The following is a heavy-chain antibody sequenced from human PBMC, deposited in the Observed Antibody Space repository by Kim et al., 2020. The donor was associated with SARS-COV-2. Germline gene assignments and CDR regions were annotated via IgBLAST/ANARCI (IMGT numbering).Heavy chain of an antibody. Sequence: GGSLRLSCAASGFTFSDYYMSWIRQAPGKGLEWVSYISSSGSTIYYADSVKGRFTISRDNAKNSLYLQMNSLRAEDTAVYYCARSPAGYPYYYYGMDVWGQGTTVTVSS. D-gene: IGHD5-18*01. CDR3: ARSPAGYPYYYYGMDV. V-gene: IGHV3-11*01. CDR1: GFTFSDYY. CDR2: ISSSGSTI. J-gene: IGHJ6*02.